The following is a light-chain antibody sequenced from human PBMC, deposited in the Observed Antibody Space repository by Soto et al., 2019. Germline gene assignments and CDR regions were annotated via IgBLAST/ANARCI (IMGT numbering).Light chain of an antibody. J-gene: IGKJ1*01. V-gene: IGKV1-5*01. CDR1: QSISSC. Sequence: DIEMTQSPSTLSASVGDRVTITCRASQSISSCLAWYQQKPGKAPKLLIYDASSLASGVPSRFSGSGSGTEFTLTISSLQPDDFATYYCQQYHSYPWTFGQGTKVEIK. CDR3: QQYHSYPWT. CDR2: DAS.